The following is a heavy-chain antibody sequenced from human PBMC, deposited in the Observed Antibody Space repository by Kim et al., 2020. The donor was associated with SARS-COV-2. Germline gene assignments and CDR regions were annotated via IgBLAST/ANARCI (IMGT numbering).Heavy chain of an antibody. Sequence: YPGDSGTRYSPSFQGQVTSSADKSISTAYLQWSSLKASDTAMYYCARIGDYWGQGTLVTVSS. CDR3: ARIGDY. D-gene: IGHD2-15*01. J-gene: IGHJ4*02. V-gene: IGHV5-51*01. CDR2: YPGDSGT.